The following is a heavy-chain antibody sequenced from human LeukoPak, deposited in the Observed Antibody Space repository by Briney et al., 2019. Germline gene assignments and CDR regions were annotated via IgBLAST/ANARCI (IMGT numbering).Heavy chain of an antibody. J-gene: IGHJ6*02. CDR1: GGSISSGSYY. Sequence: SQTLSLTCTVSGGSISSGSYYWSWIRQPAGKGLEWIGRIYTSGSTNYNPSLESRVTISVDTSKNQFSLKLSSVTAADTAVYYCAMGEVTIFGVVHYDYYGMDVWGQGTTVTVSS. CDR3: AMGEVTIFGVVHYDYYGMDV. V-gene: IGHV4-61*02. D-gene: IGHD3-3*01. CDR2: IYTSGST.